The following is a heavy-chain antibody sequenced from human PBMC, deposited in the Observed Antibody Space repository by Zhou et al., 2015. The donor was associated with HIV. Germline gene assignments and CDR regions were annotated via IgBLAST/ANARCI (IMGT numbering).Heavy chain of an antibody. Sequence: EVKLVESGGGLVQPGGPVRLSCAASGFTFGGYGMAWVRQAPGKGLEWLSHISSDGFTTYYADFVKGRFLVSRDNAKNSMYLQMSSLRAEDTAVYYCARDAHYGSGSYYNDHDVFDIWGQGTMVT. CDR3: ARDAHYGSGSYYNDHDVFDI. CDR2: ISSDGFTT. D-gene: IGHD3-10*01. V-gene: IGHV3-48*01. J-gene: IGHJ3*02. CDR1: GFTFGGYG.